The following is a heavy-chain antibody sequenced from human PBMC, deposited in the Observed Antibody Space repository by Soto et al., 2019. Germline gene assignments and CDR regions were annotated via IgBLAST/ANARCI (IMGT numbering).Heavy chain of an antibody. CDR3: ARTGYCSSTSCYGPHYNWFDP. V-gene: IGHV3-64*04. J-gene: IGHJ5*02. Sequence: PGGSLRLSCSASGFTFSSYAMHWVRQAPGKGLEYVSAISGSGGSTYYADSVKGRFTISRDNSKNTLYLQMNSLRAEDTAVYYCARTGYCSSTSCYGPHYNWFDPWGQGTLVTVSS. CDR1: GFTFSSYA. D-gene: IGHD2-2*01. CDR2: ISGSGGST.